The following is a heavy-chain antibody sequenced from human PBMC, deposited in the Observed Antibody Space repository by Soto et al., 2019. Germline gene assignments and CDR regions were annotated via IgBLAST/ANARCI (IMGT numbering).Heavy chain of an antibody. CDR3: ARKWGGYSYGRKYYYGMDV. CDR2: IIPIFGTA. Sequence: GASVKVSCKASGGTFSSYTIRWVRQAPGQGVEWMGGIIPIFGTANYAQKFQGRVTITADKSTSTAYMELSSLRSEDTAVYYCARKWGGYSYGRKYYYGMDVWGQGTTVTVSS. J-gene: IGHJ6*02. V-gene: IGHV1-69*06. CDR1: GGTFSSYT. D-gene: IGHD5-18*01.